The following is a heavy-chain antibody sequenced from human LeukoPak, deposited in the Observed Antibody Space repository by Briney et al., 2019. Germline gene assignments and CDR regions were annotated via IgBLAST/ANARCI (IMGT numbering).Heavy chain of an antibody. CDR2: IRQDGSEK. V-gene: IGHV3-7*04. CDR1: GFTFSTYW. J-gene: IGHJ3*02. CDR3: ARDMRGDGFDI. Sequence: PGGSLIPSCAASGFTFSTYWMTWVRQAPGKGLEWVANIRQDGSEKYYVDSVEGRFTISRDNAKKSLFLQMNSLRAEDTAVYYCARDMRGDGFDIWGQGTMVTVSS. D-gene: IGHD2-2*01.